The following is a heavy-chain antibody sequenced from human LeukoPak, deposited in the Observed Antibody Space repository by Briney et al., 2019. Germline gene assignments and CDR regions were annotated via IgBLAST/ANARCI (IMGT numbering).Heavy chain of an antibody. CDR3: ARVTQDIVVVPAAISDDAFDI. Sequence: SETLSLTCTVSGGSISSGSYYWSWIRQPAGKGLEWIGRIYTSGSTNYNPSLKSRVTISVDTSKNQFSLKLSSVTAADTAVYYCARVTQDIVVVPAAISDDAFDIWGQGTMVTVSS. CDR2: IYTSGST. CDR1: GGSISSGSYY. D-gene: IGHD2-2*02. J-gene: IGHJ3*02. V-gene: IGHV4-61*02.